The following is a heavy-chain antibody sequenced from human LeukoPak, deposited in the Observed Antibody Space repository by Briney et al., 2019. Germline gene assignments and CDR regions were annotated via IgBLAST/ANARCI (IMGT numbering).Heavy chain of an antibody. CDR3: ARGVNPYYYDSSGYYGNFDY. CDR2: ISYDGSNK. CDR1: GFTFSSYA. J-gene: IGHJ4*02. V-gene: IGHV3-30-3*01. Sequence: GRSLRLSCAASGFTFSSYAMHWVRQAPGKGLEWVAVISYDGSNKYYADSVKGRFTISRDNSKNTLYLQMNSLRAEDTAVYYCARGVNPYYYDSSGYYGNFDYWGQGTLVTVSS. D-gene: IGHD3-22*01.